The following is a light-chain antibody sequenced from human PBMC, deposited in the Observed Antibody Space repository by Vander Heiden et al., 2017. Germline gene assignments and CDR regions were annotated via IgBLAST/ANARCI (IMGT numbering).Light chain of an antibody. J-gene: IGLJ2*01. CDR3: GSYVGSDTVL. Sequence: QSVLTQPPSASGPPGQSVTISCAGSSSDIGGYNYVSWYQQHPGKAPKLMISEVTKRPSGVPDRFSGSKSGNTASLTVSGLQAEDEADYYCGSYVGSDTVLFGGGTKLTVL. CDR1: SSDIGGYNY. CDR2: EVT. V-gene: IGLV2-8*01.